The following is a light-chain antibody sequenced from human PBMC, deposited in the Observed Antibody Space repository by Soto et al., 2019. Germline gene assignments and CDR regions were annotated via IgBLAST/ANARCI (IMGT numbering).Light chain of an antibody. CDR2: AAS. CDR1: QSVSTY. J-gene: IGKJ4*01. CDR3: PEGSTLLT. Sequence: DIQITQSPSSLSTSVGDRVTITCRTSQSVSTYLNWYQQRPGKAPKLLIYAASSLESGVPSRFSGSGSGTDFTLTISSLQPEDFAPYSCPEGSTLLTFGGGTKV. V-gene: IGKV1-39*01.